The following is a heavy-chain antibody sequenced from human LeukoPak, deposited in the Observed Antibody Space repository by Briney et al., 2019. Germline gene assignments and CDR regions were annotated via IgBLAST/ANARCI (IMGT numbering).Heavy chain of an antibody. CDR2: ISPDDSAT. J-gene: IGHJ4*02. CDR1: GYRFTNYW. Sequence: PGESLRMSCKASGYRFTNYWIGWVRQMPGKGLEWVGIISPDDSATKYSPSFRGQVTISADKSINTAYLQWSSLKASDSAMYYCARGAYDTTALGSHYFDYWGQGTLVTVSS. CDR3: ARGAYDTTALGSHYFDY. D-gene: IGHD3-22*01. V-gene: IGHV5-51*01.